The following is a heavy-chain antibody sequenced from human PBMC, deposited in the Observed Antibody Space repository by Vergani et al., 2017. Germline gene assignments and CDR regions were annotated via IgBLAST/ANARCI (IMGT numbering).Heavy chain of an antibody. CDR1: GFTFSSYA. Sequence: EVQLLESGGGLVQPGGSLRLSCAASGFTFSSYAISWVRQAPGKGLEWVSAISGSGGSTYYADSVKGRFTISRDNSKNTLYLQMNSLRAEDTAVYYCAKDGPYCSSTSCYGYFQHWGQGTLVTVSS. CDR2: ISGSGGST. J-gene: IGHJ1*01. D-gene: IGHD2-2*01. CDR3: AKDGPYCSSTSCYGYFQH. V-gene: IGHV3-23*01.